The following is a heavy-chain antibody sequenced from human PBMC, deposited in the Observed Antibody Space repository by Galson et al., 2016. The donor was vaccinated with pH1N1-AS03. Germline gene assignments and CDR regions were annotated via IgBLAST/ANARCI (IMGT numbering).Heavy chain of an antibody. CDR3: AKGYSATPSGTFDI. CDR1: GGTFNTYA. D-gene: IGHD2-15*01. Sequence: KVSCKASGGTFNTYAISWVRQAPGQGLEWMGRIIPMLNIPDYAQKFQVRVTITADKSTNTAYMELTNLRSDNTALYYCAKGYSATPSGTFDIWGQGTMVTVSS. J-gene: IGHJ3*02. CDR2: IIPMLNIP. V-gene: IGHV1-69*04.